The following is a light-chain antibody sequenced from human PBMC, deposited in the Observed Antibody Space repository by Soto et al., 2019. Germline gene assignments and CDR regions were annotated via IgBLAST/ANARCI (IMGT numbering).Light chain of an antibody. V-gene: IGLV1-51*01. CDR3: GTWDASLSAYV. Sequence: QSALTQPPSVSAAPGQKVTISCSGSSSNIGNNYVSWYQQFPGTAPKLLTYDNNKRPSGIPDRFSGSKSGTSATLGITGLQTGDEADYYCGTWDASLSAYVFGTGTKGTVL. CDR1: SSNIGNNY. CDR2: DNN. J-gene: IGLJ1*01.